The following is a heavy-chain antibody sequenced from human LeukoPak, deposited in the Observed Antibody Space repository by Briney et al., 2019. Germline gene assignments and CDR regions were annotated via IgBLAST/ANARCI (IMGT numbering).Heavy chain of an antibody. V-gene: IGHV4-59*08. CDR3: ARQYSSSWFDY. CDR2: IYYSGST. J-gene: IGHJ4*02. CDR1: GGSISSYY. D-gene: IGHD6-13*01. Sequence: SETLSLTCTVSGGSISSYYWSWIRQPPGKGLEWIGYIYYSGSTNYNPSLKSRVTISVDTSKNQFALKLSSVTAADTAVYYCARQYSSSWFDYWGQGTLVTVSS.